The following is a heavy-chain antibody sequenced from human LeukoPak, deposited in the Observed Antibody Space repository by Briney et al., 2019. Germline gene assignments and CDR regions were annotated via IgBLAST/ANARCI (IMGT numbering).Heavy chain of an antibody. Sequence: GGSLRLSCAASGFTLRSYSMNWVRQAPGKGLEWVSSISSSSGYIYYADSVKGRFTISRDNAKNSLYLQMNSLRAEDMALYYCAKAAAAYYYYYYMDVWGKGTTVTVSS. CDR2: ISSSSGYI. V-gene: IGHV3-21*04. D-gene: IGHD6-13*01. CDR1: GFTLRSYS. CDR3: AKAAAAYYYYYYMDV. J-gene: IGHJ6*03.